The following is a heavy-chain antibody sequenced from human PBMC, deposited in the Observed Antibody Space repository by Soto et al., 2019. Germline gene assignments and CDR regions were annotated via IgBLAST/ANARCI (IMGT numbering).Heavy chain of an antibody. Sequence: QVQLVESGGGVVQPGRSLRLSCAASGFIFSTYAMHWVRQAPGKGLEWVAVISNDGSNKYYADSVKGRFTISRDNSKNTLYLQMNSLRAEDTAMYYCAKDPRIGATGPTSVRYYYYYVDVWGKGTTVTVSS. CDR1: GFIFSTYA. D-gene: IGHD1-1*01. J-gene: IGHJ6*03. CDR2: ISNDGSNK. CDR3: AKDPRIGATGPTSVRYYYYYVDV. V-gene: IGHV3-30*18.